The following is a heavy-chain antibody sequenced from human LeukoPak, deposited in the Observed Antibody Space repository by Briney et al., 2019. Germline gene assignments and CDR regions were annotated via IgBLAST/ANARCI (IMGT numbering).Heavy chain of an antibody. CDR3: ARSAARLRYYYAMDV. D-gene: IGHD6-6*01. V-gene: IGHV3-23*01. J-gene: IGHJ6*02. CDR2: ISGSGGRT. Sequence: GGSLRLSCAASGFTSNTYAMKWVRRAPGKGLEWVSAISGSGGRTFYADSVKGRFTISRHNSKNTLYLQMSSLRAEDTAVYFCARSAARLRYYYAMDVWGQGTTVTVCS. CDR1: GFTSNTYA.